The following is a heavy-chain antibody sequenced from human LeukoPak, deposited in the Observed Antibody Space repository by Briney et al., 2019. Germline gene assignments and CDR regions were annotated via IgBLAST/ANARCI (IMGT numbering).Heavy chain of an antibody. CDR1: GITLSNYG. CDR2: ISGSGGGT. V-gene: IGHV3-23*01. Sequence: GGSLRLSCAVSGITLSNYGMSWVRQAPGKGLEWVAGISGSGGGTHYADSVKGRFTISRDNPKNTLHLQMNSLRAEDTAVYYCAKDRRAAAGLFDYWGQGTLVTVSS. J-gene: IGHJ4*02. CDR3: AKDRRAAAGLFDY. D-gene: IGHD6-13*01.